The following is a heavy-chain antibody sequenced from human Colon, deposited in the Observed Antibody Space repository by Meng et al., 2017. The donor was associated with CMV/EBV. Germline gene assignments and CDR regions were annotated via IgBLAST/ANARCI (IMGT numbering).Heavy chain of an antibody. CDR1: GSSIRSDYY. D-gene: IGHD4-17*01. J-gene: IGHJ3*02. Sequence: GSLRLSCTVSGSSIRSDYYWAWIRQPPGEGLEWIGNIYHSGSTFYNPSLKSRVTISSDTSTHQFSLNLTSVTAADTAVYYCAREWRTATVTTRVYFDMWGQGTMVTVSS. CDR3: AREWRTATVTTRVYFDM. CDR2: IYHSGST. V-gene: IGHV4-38-2*02.